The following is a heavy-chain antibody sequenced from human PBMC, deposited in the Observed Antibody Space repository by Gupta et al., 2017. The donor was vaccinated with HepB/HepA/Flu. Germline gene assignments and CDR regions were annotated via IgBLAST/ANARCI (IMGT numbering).Heavy chain of an antibody. CDR2: INPNSGGT. Sequence: PGASVKVSCKASGYTFTGYYMHWVRQAPGQGLEWMGWINPNSGGTNYAHKFQGRVTMTRDTSISTAYMELSRLRSDDTSVYYCARDPGYSYSDSSGHKNYYFDYWGKGTLVTVPS. V-gene: IGHV1-2*07. J-gene: IGHJ4*02. CDR3: ARDPGYSYSDSSGHKNYYFDY. CDR1: GYTFTGYY. D-gene: IGHD3-22*01.